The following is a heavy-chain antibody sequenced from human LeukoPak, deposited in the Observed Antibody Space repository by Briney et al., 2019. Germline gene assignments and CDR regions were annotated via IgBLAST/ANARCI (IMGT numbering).Heavy chain of an antibody. CDR3: ARNFRDGYNPTDY. J-gene: IGHJ4*02. D-gene: IGHD5-24*01. V-gene: IGHV4-39*01. Sequence: SETLSLTCTVSGGSISSSSYYWGWIRQPQGKGLEWIGTIYYSGSTYYNPSLKSRVTISVDTSKNQFSLELSSVTATDTAVYYCARNFRDGYNPTDYWGQGTLVTVSS. CDR2: IYYSGST. CDR1: GGSISSSSYY.